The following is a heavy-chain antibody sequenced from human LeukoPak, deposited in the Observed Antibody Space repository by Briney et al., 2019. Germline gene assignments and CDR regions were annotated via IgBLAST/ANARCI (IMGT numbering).Heavy chain of an antibody. Sequence: GESLRISCEGSGYSFTIYWISWVRQMPGKGLEWMGRIDPSDSYTNYSPSFQGHVTISADKSISTAYLQWSSLKASDTAMYYCVRRCSSRSCPFDYWGQGTLVTVSS. J-gene: IGHJ4*02. V-gene: IGHV5-10-1*01. D-gene: IGHD2-2*01. CDR1: GYSFTIYW. CDR3: VRRCSSRSCPFDY. CDR2: IDPSDSYT.